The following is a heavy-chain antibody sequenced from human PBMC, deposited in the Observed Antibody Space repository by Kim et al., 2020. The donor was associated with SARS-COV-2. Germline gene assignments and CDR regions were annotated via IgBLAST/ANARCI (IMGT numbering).Heavy chain of an antibody. CDR1: GFNFPIYA. D-gene: IGHD1-1*01. J-gene: IGHJ4*02. V-gene: IGHV3-23*01. CDR2: ISATGTER. Sequence: GGSLRLSCVGSGFNFPIYAMTWVRQAPGKGLEWVSGISATGTERNTADFVKGRFTISRDNSRNTVFLQMHSLAAADTAVYYCAKGEGVFIWNTGLDSWGQGTLVTVSS. CDR3: AKGEGVFIWNTGLDS.